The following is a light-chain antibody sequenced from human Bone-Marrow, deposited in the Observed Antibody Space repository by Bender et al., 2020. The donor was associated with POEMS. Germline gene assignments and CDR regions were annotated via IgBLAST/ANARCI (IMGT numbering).Light chain of an antibody. Sequence: QSALTQPPSASGSPGQSVTIACTGGSSDVGYYDYVSWYQHHPGKAPKLMIYDVYKRPSGVPGRFSGSRSGNTASLTVSGLQPEDEADYYCSSYGGSGNVLFGGGTKLTVL. CDR2: DVY. J-gene: IGLJ2*01. V-gene: IGLV2-8*01. CDR3: SSYGGSGNVL. CDR1: SSDVGYYDY.